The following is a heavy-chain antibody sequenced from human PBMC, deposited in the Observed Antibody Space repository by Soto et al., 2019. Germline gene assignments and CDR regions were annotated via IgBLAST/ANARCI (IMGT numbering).Heavy chain of an antibody. CDR2: ISAYNGNT. V-gene: IGHV1-18*01. CDR3: ARNGWGMATVGM. CDR1: GYTFTSYG. J-gene: IGHJ4*02. D-gene: IGHD4-4*01. Sequence: ASVKVSCKASGYTFTSYGISWVRQAPGQGLEWMGWISAYNGNTNYAQKLQGRVTMTTDTSTSTACMELRSLRVEDTAVYYCARNGWGMATVGMWGPGTLVTVSS.